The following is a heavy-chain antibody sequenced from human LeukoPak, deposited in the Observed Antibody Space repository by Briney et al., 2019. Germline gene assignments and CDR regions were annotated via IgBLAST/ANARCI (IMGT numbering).Heavy chain of an antibody. CDR2: IFPGDSDI. J-gene: IGHJ4*02. CDR1: GYTFSDLW. D-gene: IGHD3-22*01. Sequence: GESLQISCQASGYTFSDLWIGWVRQMPGKGLEWMGIIFPGDSDIRYSPSFLGQVTMSVDKSTNTAYLQWSSLKASDTAMYYCARKGRDSSGIYYFDYWGQGTLVTVSS. CDR3: ARKGRDSSGIYYFDY. V-gene: IGHV5-51*01.